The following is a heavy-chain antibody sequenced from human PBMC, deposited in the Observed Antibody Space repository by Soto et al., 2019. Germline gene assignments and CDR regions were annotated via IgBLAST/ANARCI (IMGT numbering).Heavy chain of an antibody. Sequence: QVRLHESGPGLVKPSQTLSLTCSVSGGSISGDYYWSWIRQSPEKGLEWIGYIYYSGSSYSNPALQSRLSMSLDTSKNPFSRTLRSVTAADTAVYYCARGGARWPVYFDSWGQVALVAVSS. D-gene: IGHD2-15*01. CDR1: GGSISGDYY. V-gene: IGHV4-30-4*08. CDR3: ARGGARWPVYFDS. CDR2: IYYSGSS. J-gene: IGHJ4*02.